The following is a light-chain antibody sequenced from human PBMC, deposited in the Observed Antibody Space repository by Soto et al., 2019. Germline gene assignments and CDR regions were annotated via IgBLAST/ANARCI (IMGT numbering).Light chain of an antibody. J-gene: IGLJ2*01. V-gene: IGLV2-23*02. Sequence: QSALTQPASVSGSPGQSITISCTGTSSDVGSYDLVSWYQQHPGKAPKLMIYEVSKRPSGVSNRFSGSKSGNTASLPISGLQHEDESDYYSCSYAGSSTFVVFGGGTQLTVL. CDR1: SSDVGSYDL. CDR2: EVS. CDR3: CSYAGSSTFVV.